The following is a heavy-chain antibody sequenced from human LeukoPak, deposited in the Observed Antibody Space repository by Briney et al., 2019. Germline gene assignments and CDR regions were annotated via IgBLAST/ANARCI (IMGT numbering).Heavy chain of an antibody. J-gene: IGHJ4*02. V-gene: IGHV4-59*02. CDR1: GGSVSGYY. CDR3: ARIHRYCSGGACYVLDN. CDR2: VYYSGST. D-gene: IGHD2-15*01. Sequence: PSETLSLTCVVSGGSVSGYYWGWIRQPLGRGLEWIGYVYYSGSTNYNPSFKSRITISVDTSRNQFSLQLSSVTAADTAVYYCARIHRYCSGGACYVLDNWGQGTLVAVSS.